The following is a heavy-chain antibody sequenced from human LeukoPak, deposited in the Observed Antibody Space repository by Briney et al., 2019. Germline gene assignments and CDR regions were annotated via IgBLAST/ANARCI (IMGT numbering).Heavy chain of an antibody. J-gene: IGHJ4*02. D-gene: IGHD2-15*01. Sequence: QPGGSLRLSCAASGFTFSDYYMSWIRQAPGKGLEWVSFIRYDGSNKYYADSVKGRFTISRDNSKNTLYLQMNSLRAEDTAVYYCAKAGTNIVVVVAAPDYWGQGTLVTVSS. CDR2: IRYDGSNK. CDR3: AKAGTNIVVVVAAPDY. CDR1: GFTFSDYY. V-gene: IGHV3-30*02.